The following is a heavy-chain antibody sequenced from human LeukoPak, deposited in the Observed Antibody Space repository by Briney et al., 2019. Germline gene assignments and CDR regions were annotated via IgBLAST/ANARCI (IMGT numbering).Heavy chain of an antibody. V-gene: IGHV1-69*01. CDR1: GGTFSSYA. CDR2: IIPIFGTA. CDR3: ARGRHDYVWGSYRYENWFDP. Sequence: ASVKVSCKASGGTFSSYAISWVRQAPGQGLEWMGGIIPIFGTANYAQKFQGRVTITADESTSTAYMELSSLRSEDTAVYYCARGRHDYVWGSYRYENWFDPWGQGTLVTVSS. D-gene: IGHD3-16*02. J-gene: IGHJ5*02.